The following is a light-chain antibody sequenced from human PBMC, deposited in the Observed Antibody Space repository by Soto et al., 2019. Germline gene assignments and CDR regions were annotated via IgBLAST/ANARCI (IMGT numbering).Light chain of an antibody. J-gene: IGKJ1*01. CDR2: GAS. Sequence: EIVLTQSPGTLSLSPGERATPSCRASQSVGNNYLAWFKQKPGQAPRLLIYGASTRATGIPARFSGRGSGTEFTFTISSLQSEDFGVYYCQCYDDWVSRTFGQGTKVDIK. CDR1: QSVGNN. CDR3: QCYDDWVSRT. V-gene: IGKV3-15*01.